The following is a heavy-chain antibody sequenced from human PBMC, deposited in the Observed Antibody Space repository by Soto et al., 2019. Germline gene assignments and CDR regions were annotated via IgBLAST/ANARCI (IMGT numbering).Heavy chain of an antibody. CDR3: ARGLTTPSDYMGFDP. CDR1: GGSFSGYY. V-gene: IGHV4-34*01. Sequence: SETLSLTCAVYGGSFSGYYWSWIRQPPGKGLEWIGEINHSGSTNYNPSLKSRVTISVDTSKNQFSLKLSSVTAADTAVYYCARGLTTPSDYMGFDPWGQGNLVPVSS. J-gene: IGHJ5*02. CDR2: INHSGST. D-gene: IGHD1-1*01.